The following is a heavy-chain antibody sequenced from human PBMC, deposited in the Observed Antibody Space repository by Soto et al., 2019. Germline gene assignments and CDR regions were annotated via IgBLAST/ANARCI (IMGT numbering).Heavy chain of an antibody. CDR3: ARSIYGTGGYYSDY. CDR2: IYPDDADT. J-gene: IGHJ4*02. Sequence: GESLKISCQASGYTFTNYWIAWVRQMSGKGLGWVGVIYPDDADTTYGPTFQGQVTISADKSLNTAYLQWSSLEVSDTAMYFCARSIYGTGGYYSDYWGQGTPVTVSS. CDR1: GYTFTNYW. D-gene: IGHD3-10*01. V-gene: IGHV5-51*01.